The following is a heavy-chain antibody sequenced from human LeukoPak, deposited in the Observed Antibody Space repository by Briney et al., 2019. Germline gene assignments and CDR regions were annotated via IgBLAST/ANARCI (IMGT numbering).Heavy chain of an antibody. CDR2: INPNSGGT. Sequence: SVKVSCKASGYTFTGYYMHWVRQAPGQGLEWMGWINPNSGGTNYAQKFQGRVTMTRDTSISTAYMELSRLRSDDTAVYYCARVLGSSSVYYYYYYMDVWGKGTTVIVSS. CDR3: ARVLGSSSVYYYYYYMDV. CDR1: GYTFTGYY. V-gene: IGHV1-2*02. J-gene: IGHJ6*03. D-gene: IGHD6-6*01.